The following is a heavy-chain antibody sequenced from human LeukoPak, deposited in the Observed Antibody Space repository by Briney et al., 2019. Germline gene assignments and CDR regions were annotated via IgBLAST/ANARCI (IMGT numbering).Heavy chain of an antibody. V-gene: IGHV4-30-2*01. CDR1: GGSISSGGYY. CDR2: IYHSGST. D-gene: IGHD1-26*01. CDR3: ARDAPEWELNPSGDAFDI. Sequence: SQTLSLTCTVSGGSISSGGYYWSWIRQTPGKGLEWIGYIYHSGSTYHNPSLKSRVTISVDRSKNQFSLKLSSVTAADTAVYYCARDAPEWELNPSGDAFDIWGQGTMATVSS. J-gene: IGHJ3*02.